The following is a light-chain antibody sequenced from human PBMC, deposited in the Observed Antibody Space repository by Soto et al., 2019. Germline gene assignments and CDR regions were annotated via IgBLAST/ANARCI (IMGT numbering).Light chain of an antibody. V-gene: IGKV1-39*01. J-gene: IGKJ4*01. CDR1: QSISHY. CDR3: QESHSVPFA. Sequence: DIQMTQSPSSLSASVGDRVTITCRASQSISHYLNWYQQKPGKAPKLPIYATSNLQGGVPSRFSGSGGGTDFTLTISSLQPEDFATYYCQESHSVPFAFGGGTRVEIK. CDR2: ATS.